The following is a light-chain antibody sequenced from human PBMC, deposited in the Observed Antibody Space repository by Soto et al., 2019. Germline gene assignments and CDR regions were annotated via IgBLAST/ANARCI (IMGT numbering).Light chain of an antibody. V-gene: IGKV3-20*01. CDR2: GAS. J-gene: IGKJ1*01. CDR3: QQYNSYSRT. CDR1: QSISSNF. Sequence: EIVLTQSPGTLSLSPGEGATLSCRASQSISSNFLAWYQQKRGQAPRLLIHGASNRATGIPDRFSGSGSGTDFTLTITRLEPEDFAVYYCQQYNSYSRTFGQGTKVDIK.